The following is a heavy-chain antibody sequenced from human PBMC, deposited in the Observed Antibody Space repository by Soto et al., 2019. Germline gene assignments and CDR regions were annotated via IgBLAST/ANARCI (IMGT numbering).Heavy chain of an antibody. Sequence: PSPTLSLPCAISGGRVSSNGAAWNWIRHSPSRGLEWLGRTYYRSKWYNDYAVSLRGRITINPDTTKNQFSLQLNSATPEDTAVYYCATWRYDYWGQGTLVTVSS. J-gene: IGHJ4*02. CDR2: TYYRSKWYN. V-gene: IGHV6-1*01. CDR1: GGRVSSNGAA. CDR3: ATWRYDY.